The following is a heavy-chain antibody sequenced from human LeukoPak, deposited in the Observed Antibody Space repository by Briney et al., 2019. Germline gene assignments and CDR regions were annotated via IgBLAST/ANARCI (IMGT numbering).Heavy chain of an antibody. D-gene: IGHD2-15*01. Sequence: GGSLRLSCAASGFPFDEYAMHWIRQAPGKGLEWVSGISYTSETKGYVDSVKGRLTISRDNSKNSLYLQMNSLRAEDTALYYCAKDRGGSSQLGDAFDVWGHGTMVTVSS. CDR2: ISYTSETK. J-gene: IGHJ3*01. V-gene: IGHV3-9*01. CDR3: AKDRGGSSQLGDAFDV. CDR1: GFPFDEYA.